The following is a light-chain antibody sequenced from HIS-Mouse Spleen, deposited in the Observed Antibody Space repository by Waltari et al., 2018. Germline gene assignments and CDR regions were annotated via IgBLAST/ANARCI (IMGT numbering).Light chain of an antibody. V-gene: IGLV3-10*01. CDR2: EAS. Sequence: SYELTQPPSVSVSPGQTARITCSGDALPKKYAYWYQQKSGQAPVLVIYEASKRPSGIPWRFYGSSSGTMATLTISGAQVEDEADYYCYSTDSSGNHRVFGGGTKLTV. CDR1: ALPKKY. J-gene: IGLJ2*01. CDR3: YSTDSSGNHRV.